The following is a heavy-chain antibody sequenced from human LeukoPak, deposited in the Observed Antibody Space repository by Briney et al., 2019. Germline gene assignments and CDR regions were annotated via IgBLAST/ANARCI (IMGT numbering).Heavy chain of an antibody. CDR2: MYYSGST. D-gene: IGHD6-13*01. Sequence: SEPLSLTCTLSGDSISKYYWTWTRQPPGEALEWIAYMYYSGSTNYNPSLKSRVTISVDTSKNQFSLKLSSVTVADTAVYYCARIKGLHSSPTHYYYMDVWGKGTTVTVSS. V-gene: IGHV4-59*01. J-gene: IGHJ6*03. CDR1: GDSISKYY. CDR3: ARIKGLHSSPTHYYYMDV.